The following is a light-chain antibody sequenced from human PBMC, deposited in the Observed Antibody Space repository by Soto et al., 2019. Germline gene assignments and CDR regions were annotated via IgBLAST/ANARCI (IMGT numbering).Light chain of an antibody. CDR3: AAWDDSLNGVV. V-gene: IGLV1-36*01. J-gene: IGLJ2*01. CDR1: SSNIGNNA. Sequence: SVLTQPPSVSEAPRQRVTISCSGSSSNIGNNAVNWYQQLPGKAPKLLIYYGDLLPSGVSDRFSGSKSGTSASLAISGLQSEDEADYYCAAWDDSLNGVVFGGGTQLTVL. CDR2: YGD.